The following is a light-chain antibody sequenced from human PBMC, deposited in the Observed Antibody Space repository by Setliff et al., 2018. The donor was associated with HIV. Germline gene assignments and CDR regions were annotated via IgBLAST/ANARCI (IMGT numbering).Light chain of an antibody. J-gene: IGLJ1*01. CDR3: SAYAGVGTV. V-gene: IGLV2-23*02. CDR1: SSDVGTYRF. Sequence: QSVLTQPASVSGSPGQSITISCTGTSSDVGTYRFVSWYQQHPGKVPKLMIYEVTKRPPGVSNRFSASKSGNTASLTISGLQAEDEADYYCSAYAGVGTVFGTGTKVHRP. CDR2: EVT.